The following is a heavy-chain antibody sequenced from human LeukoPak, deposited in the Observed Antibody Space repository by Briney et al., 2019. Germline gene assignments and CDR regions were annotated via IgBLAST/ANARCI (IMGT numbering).Heavy chain of an antibody. D-gene: IGHD5-24*01. Sequence: ASVKVSCKASGYTFTIYGISWVRQAPGQGLEWMGCISAYNGNTNYAQKLQGRVTMTTDTSTSTAYMELRSLRSDATAVYYCARDPELAPGGYYYYGMDVWGQGTTVTVSS. V-gene: IGHV1-18*01. J-gene: IGHJ6*02. CDR1: GYTFTIYG. CDR3: ARDPELAPGGYYYYGMDV. CDR2: ISAYNGNT.